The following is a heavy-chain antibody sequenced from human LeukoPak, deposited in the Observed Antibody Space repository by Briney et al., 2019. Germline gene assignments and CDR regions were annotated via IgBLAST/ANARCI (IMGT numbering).Heavy chain of an antibody. Sequence: SETLSLTRIVSGGSLSSYYWSWLRQPPGKGLEWIGYIHYSGSTNYNPSLKSRVTISIDTSKNQFSLKLSSVTAADTAVYYCARDQTSKGDAFDIWGQGTMVTVSS. CDR3: ARDQTSKGDAFDI. J-gene: IGHJ3*02. CDR1: GGSLSSYY. V-gene: IGHV4-59*01. CDR2: IHYSGST.